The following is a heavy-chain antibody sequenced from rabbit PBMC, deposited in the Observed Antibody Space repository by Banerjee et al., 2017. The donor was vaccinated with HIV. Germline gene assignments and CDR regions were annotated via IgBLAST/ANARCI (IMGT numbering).Heavy chain of an antibody. CDR2: IYNGDDKT. J-gene: IGHJ4*01. V-gene: IGHV1S40*01. D-gene: IGHD4-1*01. CDR3: ARDLAGVIGWNFNL. CDR1: GFTLSSYW. Sequence: QSLEESGGDLVKPGASLTLTCTASGFTLSSYWMCWVRQAPGKGLEWIACIYNGDDKTYYASWAKGRFTISKTSSTTVTLQMTSLTAADTATYFCARDLAGVIGWNFNLWGPGTLVTVS.